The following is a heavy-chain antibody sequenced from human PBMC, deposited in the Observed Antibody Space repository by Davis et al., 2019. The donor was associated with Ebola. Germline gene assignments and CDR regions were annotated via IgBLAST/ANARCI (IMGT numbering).Heavy chain of an antibody. CDR3: VRGRSQLAPVTMSHGAYDI. CDR2: LTGSGDRT. V-gene: IGHV3-23*01. D-gene: IGHD3-3*01. Sequence: GESLKISCAASGFSLNTYAMNWVRQAPGKGLEWVSTLTGSGDRTYYADSVRGRFTISRDNSKNTVYLQLNSLRADDTAVYYCVRGRSQLAPVTMSHGAYDIWGQGTMVSVSA. J-gene: IGHJ3*02. CDR1: GFSLNTYA.